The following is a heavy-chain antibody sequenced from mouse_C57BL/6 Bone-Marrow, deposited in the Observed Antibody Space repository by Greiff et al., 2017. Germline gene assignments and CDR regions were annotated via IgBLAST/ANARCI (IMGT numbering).Heavy chain of an antibody. V-gene: IGHV1-64*01. CDR3: ARQGIYYDYDRGLAD. D-gene: IGHD2-4*01. J-gene: IGHJ3*01. Sequence: VQLQQPGAELVKPGASVKLSCKASGYTFTSYWMHWVKQRPGQGLEWIGMIHPNSGSTNYNEKFKSKATLTVDKSSSTAYMQLSSLTSEDSTFYYCARQGIYYDYDRGLADWGQGTLVTGSA. CDR1: GYTFTSYW. CDR2: IHPNSGST.